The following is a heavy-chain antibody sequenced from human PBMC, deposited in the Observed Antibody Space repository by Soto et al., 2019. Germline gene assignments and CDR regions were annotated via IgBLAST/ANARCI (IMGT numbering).Heavy chain of an antibody. CDR1: GFTFSSYA. Sequence: PGGSLRLSCAASGFTFSSYAMSWVRQAPGKGLEWVSAISGSGGSTYYAASVKGRFTISRDNSKNTLYLQMNSLRAEDTAVYYCAKVGSAMGYCSGGSCYSQAFDIWGQGTMVTVSS. V-gene: IGHV3-23*01. CDR3: AKVGSAMGYCSGGSCYSQAFDI. CDR2: ISGSGGST. J-gene: IGHJ3*02. D-gene: IGHD2-15*01.